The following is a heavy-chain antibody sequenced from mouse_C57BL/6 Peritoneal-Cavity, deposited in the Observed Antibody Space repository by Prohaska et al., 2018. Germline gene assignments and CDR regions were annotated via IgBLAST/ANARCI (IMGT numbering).Heavy chain of an antibody. Sequence: QVQLQQPGAELVKPGASVKLSCKASGYTFTSYWMQWVKQRPGQGLEWIVESETSDSYTNYNQKFKGKATWTVDTSSSTAYMQLSSLTSEDSAVYYCATLVFAYWGQGTLVTVSA. J-gene: IGHJ3*01. CDR3: ATLVFAY. V-gene: IGHV1-50*01. CDR2: SETSDSYT. D-gene: IGHD2-10*02. CDR1: GYTFTSYW.